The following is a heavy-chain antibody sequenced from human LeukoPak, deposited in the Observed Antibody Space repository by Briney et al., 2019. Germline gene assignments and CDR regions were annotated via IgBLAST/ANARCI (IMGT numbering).Heavy chain of an antibody. CDR2: IYHSGST. J-gene: IGHJ6*03. V-gene: IGHV4-38-2*02. CDR3: ARGRSSMVRGYYYYYMDV. Sequence: PSETLSLTCTVSGYSISSAYYWGWIRQPPGKGLEWIGSIYHSGSTYYTPSLKSRVTISVDTSKNQFSLKLSSVTAADTAVYYCARGRSSMVRGYYYYYMDVWGKGTTVTISS. CDR1: GYSISSAYY. D-gene: IGHD3-10*01.